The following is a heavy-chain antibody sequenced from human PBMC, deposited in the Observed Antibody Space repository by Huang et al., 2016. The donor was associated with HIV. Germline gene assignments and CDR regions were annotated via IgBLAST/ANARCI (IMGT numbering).Heavy chain of an antibody. Sequence: QVQLQQWGAELLKPSETLSLTCAVSGGSFSGHYWTWIRQPPGRGLEGIGEICDSGSTTYNPSLKSRVTISGDTSQSQFSLKLNSVTAADTAIYYCARMFKYDSGGYWGNDAFDIWGQGTMVTVSS. CDR2: ICDSGST. V-gene: IGHV4-34*02. CDR1: GGSFSGHY. D-gene: IGHD3-22*01. CDR3: ARMFKYDSGGYWGNDAFDI. J-gene: IGHJ3*02.